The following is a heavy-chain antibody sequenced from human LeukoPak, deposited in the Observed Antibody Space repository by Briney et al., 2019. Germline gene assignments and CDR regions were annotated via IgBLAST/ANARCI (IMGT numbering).Heavy chain of an antibody. V-gene: IGHV3-23*01. CDR2: ISGSGGRT. J-gene: IGHJ4*02. CDR3: AKERVSSGYFDY. CDR1: GFTFSTYA. Sequence: GGSLRLSCAASGFTFSTYAMSSVRQAPGKGLEWVSAISGSGGRTYYADSVKGRFTISRDNAKNTLYLQMNSLRAEDTAVYYCAKERVSSGYFDYWGQGALVTVSS. D-gene: IGHD3-22*01.